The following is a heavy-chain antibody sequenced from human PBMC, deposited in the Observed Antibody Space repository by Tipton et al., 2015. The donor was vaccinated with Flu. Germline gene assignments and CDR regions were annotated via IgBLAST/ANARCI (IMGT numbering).Heavy chain of an antibody. J-gene: IGHJ4*02. CDR1: GGSISGYY. Sequence: TLSLTCTVSGGSISGYYWSWIRQPPGKGLEWIGEINHSGSTNYNPSLKSRVTISVDTSKNQFSLKLSSVTAADTAVYYCARGDPLSATYSSTGGFDYWGQGTLVTVSS. D-gene: IGHD6-13*01. CDR3: ARGDPLSATYSSTGGFDY. V-gene: IGHV4-34*01. CDR2: INHSGST.